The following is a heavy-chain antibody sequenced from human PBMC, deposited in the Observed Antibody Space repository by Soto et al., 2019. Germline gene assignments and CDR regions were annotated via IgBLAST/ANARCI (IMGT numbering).Heavy chain of an antibody. CDR3: ASLRSVTAIPPHPWFYED. V-gene: IGHV4-31*03. J-gene: IGHJ4*02. CDR2: IYYSGST. Sequence: SETLSLTCTVSGGSISSGGYYWSWIRQHPGKGLEWIGYIYYSGSTYYNPSLKSRVTISVDTSKNQFSLKLSSVTAADTAVYYCASLRSVTAIPPHPWFYEDWGQGPLVTVS. CDR1: GGSISSGGYY. D-gene: IGHD2-21*02.